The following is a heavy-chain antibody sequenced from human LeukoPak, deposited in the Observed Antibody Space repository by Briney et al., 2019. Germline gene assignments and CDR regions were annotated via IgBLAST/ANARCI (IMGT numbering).Heavy chain of an antibody. CDR3: ARELGYCSGGSCYTLNNWFDP. D-gene: IGHD2-15*01. CDR1: GYTFTSYY. CDR2: INPSGGST. J-gene: IGHJ5*02. Sequence: ASVKVSCKASGYTFTSYYMHWVRQAPGQGLEWMGIINPSGGSTSYAQKFQGRVTMTRDTSTSTVCMELSSLRSEDTAVYYCARELGYCSGGSCYTLNNWFDPWGQGTLVTVSS. V-gene: IGHV1-46*01.